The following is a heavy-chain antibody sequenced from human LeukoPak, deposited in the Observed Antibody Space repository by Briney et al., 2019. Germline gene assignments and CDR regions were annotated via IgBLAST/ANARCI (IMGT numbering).Heavy chain of an antibody. CDR3: AKFQLPITMVRGVITDLDY. CDR2: ISSSSSYI. D-gene: IGHD3-10*01. CDR1: GFTFSSYS. V-gene: IGHV3-21*01. Sequence: TGGSLRLSCAASGFTFSSYSMNWVRQAPGKGLEWVSSISSSSSYIYYADSVKGRFTISRDNAKNSLYLQMNSLRAEDTAVYYCAKFQLPITMVRGVITDLDYWGQGTLVTVSS. J-gene: IGHJ4*02.